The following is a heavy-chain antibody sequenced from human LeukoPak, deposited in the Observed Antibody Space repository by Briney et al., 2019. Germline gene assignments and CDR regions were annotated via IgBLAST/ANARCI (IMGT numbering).Heavy chain of an antibody. CDR2: ISWNSGSI. CDR3: AKASDYGDPHWYFDL. CDR1: GFTFDDYA. Sequence: PGRSLRLSCAASGFTFDDYAMHWVRQAPGKGLEWVSGISWNSGSIGYADSVKGRFTISRDNAKNSLYLQMNSLRAEDMALYYCAKASDYGDPHWYFDLWGRGTLVTVSS. J-gene: IGHJ2*01. D-gene: IGHD4-17*01. V-gene: IGHV3-9*03.